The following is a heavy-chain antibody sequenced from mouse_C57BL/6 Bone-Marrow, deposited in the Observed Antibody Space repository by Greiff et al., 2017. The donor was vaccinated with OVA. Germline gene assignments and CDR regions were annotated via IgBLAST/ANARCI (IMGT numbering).Heavy chain of an antibody. CDR1: GFNIKNTY. V-gene: IGHV14-3*01. CDR3: ARLYYYGSSSYYAMDY. CDR2: IDPANGNT. D-gene: IGHD1-1*01. Sequence: VQLQQSVAELVRPGASVKLSCTASGFNIKNTYMHWVKQTPEQGLEWIGRIDPANGNTKYAPKFQGQATITSDTSSNTAYLQLSSLTSEDTAIYYGARLYYYGSSSYYAMDYWGQGTSVTVSS. J-gene: IGHJ4*01.